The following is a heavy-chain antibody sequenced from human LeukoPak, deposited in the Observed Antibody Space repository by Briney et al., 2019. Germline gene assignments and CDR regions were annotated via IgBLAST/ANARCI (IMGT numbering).Heavy chain of an antibody. J-gene: IGHJ4*02. CDR2: IYTSGST. D-gene: IGHD2-8*01. Sequence: SETLSLTCTVSGGSISSYYWSWIRQPAGKGLEWIGRIYTSGSTNYNPSLKSRVTMSVDTSKNQFSLKLSSVTAADTAVYYYARAYCTNGVCSAYYFDYWGQGTLVTVSS. CDR1: GGSISSYY. V-gene: IGHV4-4*07. CDR3: ARAYCTNGVCSAYYFDY.